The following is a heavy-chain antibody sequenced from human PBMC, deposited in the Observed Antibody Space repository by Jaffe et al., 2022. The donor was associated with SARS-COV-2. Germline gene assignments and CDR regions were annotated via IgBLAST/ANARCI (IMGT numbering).Heavy chain of an antibody. CDR2: IFSNDEK. J-gene: IGHJ4*02. Sequence: QVTLKESGPVLVKPTETLTLTCTVSGFSLSNARMGVSWIRQPPGKALEWLAHIFSNDEKSYSTSLKSRLTISKDTSKSQVVLTMTNMDPVDTATYYCARIRLASKYYYDSSGYYRIGYFDYWGQGTLVTVSS. CDR3: ARIRLASKYYYDSSGYYRIGYFDY. D-gene: IGHD3-22*01. CDR1: GFSLSNARMG. V-gene: IGHV2-26*01.